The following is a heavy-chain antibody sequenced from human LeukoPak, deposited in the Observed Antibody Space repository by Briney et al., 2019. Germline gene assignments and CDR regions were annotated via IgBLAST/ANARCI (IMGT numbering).Heavy chain of an antibody. CDR2: VNPNTGDT. V-gene: IGHV1-2*02. D-gene: IGHD2-2*02. J-gene: IGHJ4*02. CDR1: GYIFSGYY. Sequence: ASVKLSCTASGYIFSGYYVHWVRQAPGRGLEWLGWVNPNTGDTKYSQEFQGRVTITRDTSATTAYMELSSLRSDDMAVYYCTLYNYWGQGTLVTVSS. CDR3: TLYNY.